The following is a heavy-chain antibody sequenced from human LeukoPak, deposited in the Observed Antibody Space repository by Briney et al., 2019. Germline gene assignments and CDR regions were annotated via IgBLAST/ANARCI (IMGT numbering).Heavy chain of an antibody. J-gene: IGHJ4*02. CDR1: GGSISSGDYY. D-gene: IGHD2-21*02. V-gene: IGHV4-39*07. Sequence: PSETLSLTCTVSGGSISSGDYYWSWIRQPPGKGLEWIGEINHSGSTNYNPSLKSRVTISVDTSKNQFSLKLSSVTAADTAVYYCARDRVPATAIRYFDYWGQGTLVTVSS. CDR2: INHSGST. CDR3: ARDRVPATAIRYFDY.